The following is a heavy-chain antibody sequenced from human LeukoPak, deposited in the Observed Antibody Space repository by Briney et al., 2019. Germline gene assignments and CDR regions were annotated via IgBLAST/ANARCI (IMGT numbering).Heavy chain of an antibody. CDR1: GGAFSGYH. D-gene: IGHD4-23*01. Sequence: SETLSLTCAVYGGAFSGYHWNWIRQAPGKGLEWIGEINDRGSTNYNPSLKSRVTISVDPSKRQFSLQLRSVTAADTAVYYCARDPTTVVTVPYYFDDWGKGTLVTVSS. V-gene: IGHV4-34*01. J-gene: IGHJ4*02. CDR3: ARDPTTVVTVPYYFDD. CDR2: INDRGST.